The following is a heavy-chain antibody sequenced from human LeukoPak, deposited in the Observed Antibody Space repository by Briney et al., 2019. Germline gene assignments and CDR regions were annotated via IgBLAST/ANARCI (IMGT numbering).Heavy chain of an antibody. V-gene: IGHV1-46*01. CDR3: ARDGLRVYGVPTPNFGY. J-gene: IGHJ4*02. Sequence: ASVKVSCKASGYTFTSYGISWVRQAPGQGLEWMGIINPSGGSTSYAQRFQGRVTMTRDTSTSTVYMELSSLRSEDTAVYYCARDGLRVYGVPTPNFGYWGQGTLVTVSS. CDR1: GYTFTSYG. D-gene: IGHD3-3*01. CDR2: INPSGGST.